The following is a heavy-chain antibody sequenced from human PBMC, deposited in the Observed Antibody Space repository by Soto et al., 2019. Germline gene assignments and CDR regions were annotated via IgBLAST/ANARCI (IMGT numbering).Heavy chain of an antibody. CDR2: ISYDGSNK. V-gene: IGHV3-30-3*01. CDR1: GYTLTELS. Sequence: SCKVSGYTLTELSMHWVRQAPGKGLEWVAVISYDGSNKYYADSVKGRFTISRDNSKNTLYLQMNSLRAEDTAVYYCARHKRDLRFLEWSYYFDYWGQGTLVTVSS. J-gene: IGHJ4*02. CDR3: ARHKRDLRFLEWSYYFDY. D-gene: IGHD3-3*01.